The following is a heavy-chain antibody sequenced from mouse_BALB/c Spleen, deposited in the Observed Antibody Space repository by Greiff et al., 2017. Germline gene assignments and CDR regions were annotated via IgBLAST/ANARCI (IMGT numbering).Heavy chain of an antibody. CDR2: INPSNGGT. D-gene: IGHD3-1*01. CDR1: GYTFTSYY. Sequence: VQLQQSGAELVKPGASVKLSCKASGYTFTSYYMYWVKQRPGQGLEWIGEINPSNGGTNFNEKFKSKATLTVDKSSSTAYMQLSSLTSEDSAVYYCTRVGTSPFGMDYWGQGTSVTVSS. J-gene: IGHJ4*01. V-gene: IGHV1S81*02. CDR3: TRVGTSPFGMDY.